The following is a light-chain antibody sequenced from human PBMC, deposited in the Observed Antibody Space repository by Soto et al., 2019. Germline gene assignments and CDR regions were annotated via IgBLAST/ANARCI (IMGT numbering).Light chain of an antibody. Sequence: PGERATLSCWASQSVSNRYLAWYQQKPGQAPRLLIYGASSRATGIPDRFSGSGSGTDFTLTISRLEPEDFAVYYCQQYNNWPRTFGQGTKVDI. J-gene: IGKJ1*01. V-gene: IGKV3-20*01. CDR3: QQYNNWPRT. CDR2: GAS. CDR1: QSVSNRY.